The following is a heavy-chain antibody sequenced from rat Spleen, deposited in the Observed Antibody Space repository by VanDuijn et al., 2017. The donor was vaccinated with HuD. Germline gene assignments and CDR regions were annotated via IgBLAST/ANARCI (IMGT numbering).Heavy chain of an antibody. Sequence: EVKLVESGGGLVQPGRSLKLSCAASGFNFNDYWMGWVRQAPGKGLEWIAEINKDSRTIKYIPSVKDKFTISRDNAQNTLYLQMSKLGSEDKAIYYWVREERGVDYWGQGVMVTVSS. CDR3: VREERGVDY. CDR1: GFNFNDYW. V-gene: IGHV4-2*01. CDR2: INKDSRTI. J-gene: IGHJ2*01.